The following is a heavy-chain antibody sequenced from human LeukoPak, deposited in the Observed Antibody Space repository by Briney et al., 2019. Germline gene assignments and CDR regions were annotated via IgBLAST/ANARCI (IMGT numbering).Heavy chain of an antibody. V-gene: IGHV3-66*01. CDR1: GFXVSSNY. CDR2: IYSGGRT. Sequence: PGGSLRLSCAASGFXVSSNYINWVRQAPGKGLEWVSAIYSGGRTNYAESVKGRFTISRDNSKNTLYLQMNSLRAEDTAVYYCARGYSYGDYWGQGTLVTVSS. J-gene: IGHJ4*02. CDR3: ARGYSYGDY. D-gene: IGHD5-18*01.